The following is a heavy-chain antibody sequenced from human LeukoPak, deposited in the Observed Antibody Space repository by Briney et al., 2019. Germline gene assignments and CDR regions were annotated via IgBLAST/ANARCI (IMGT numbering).Heavy chain of an antibody. V-gene: IGHV4-34*01. CDR1: GGSFSGYY. CDR2: INHSGST. Sequence: SETLSLTCAVYGGSFSGYYWSWIRQPPGKGLEWIGEINHSGSTNYNPSLKSRVTISVDTSKNQFSLKLSSVTAADTAVYYCARDMAQWLVRRDAFDIWGQGTMVTVSS. CDR3: ARDMAQWLVRRDAFDI. D-gene: IGHD6-19*01. J-gene: IGHJ3*02.